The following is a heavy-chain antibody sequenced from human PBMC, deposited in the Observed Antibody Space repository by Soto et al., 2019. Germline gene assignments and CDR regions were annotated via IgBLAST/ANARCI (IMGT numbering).Heavy chain of an antibody. CDR3: AKDTFAYCSGGSCLYYYGMDV. Sequence: QAQLVESGGGAVQPGRSLRLSCAAPGFIFNIYGMHWVRQAPGKGLEWVAVISYDGRSKYYADSVKGRFTVSRDNSNDTVYLQLNSLRAEDTAVYYCAKDTFAYCSGGSCLYYYGMDVWGQWTTVTVSS. J-gene: IGHJ6*02. CDR1: GFIFNIYG. V-gene: IGHV3-30*18. D-gene: IGHD2-15*01. CDR2: ISYDGRSK.